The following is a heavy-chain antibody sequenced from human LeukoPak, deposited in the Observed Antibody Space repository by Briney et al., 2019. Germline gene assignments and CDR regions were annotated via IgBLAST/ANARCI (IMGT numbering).Heavy chain of an antibody. CDR3: ARGVDYDILTGYYVDV. V-gene: IGHV1-18*04. D-gene: IGHD3-9*01. J-gene: IGHJ6*02. CDR2: ISAYNGNT. CDR1: GYTFTSYG. Sequence: ASVKVSCKASGYTFTSYGISWVRQAPGQGLEWMGWISAYNGNTNYAQKLQGKVTMTTDTSTSTAYMELRSLRSDGTAVYYCARGVDYDILTGYYVDVWGQGTTVTVSS.